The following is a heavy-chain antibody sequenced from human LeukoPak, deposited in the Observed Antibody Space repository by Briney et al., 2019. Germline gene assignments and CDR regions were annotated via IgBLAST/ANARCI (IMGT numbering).Heavy chain of an antibody. Sequence: GESLKISCKGSGYSFTSYWIGSVRQMPGKGLEWMGIIYPGDSDTRYSPSFQGQVTISADKSISTAYLQWSSLKASDTAMYYCARREKVLRFLEWSKNWFDPWGQGTLVTVSS. CDR2: IYPGDSDT. J-gene: IGHJ5*02. CDR1: GYSFTSYW. D-gene: IGHD3-3*01. V-gene: IGHV5-51*01. CDR3: ARREKVLRFLEWSKNWFDP.